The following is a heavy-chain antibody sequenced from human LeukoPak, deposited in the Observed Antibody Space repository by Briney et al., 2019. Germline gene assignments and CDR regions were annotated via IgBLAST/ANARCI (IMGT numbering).Heavy chain of an antibody. D-gene: IGHD5-12*01. CDR1: GGSISSHY. J-gene: IGHJ6*03. CDR3: ARHGNIVATMSMDV. Sequence: SSETLSLTCSVSGGSISSHYWSWIRQPPGKELECIGYIYYTGTTNYKPSLKSRVTISVDTSKNQFSLNLTSVTAADTAVYYCARHGNIVATMSMDVWGKGTTVTVSS. V-gene: IGHV4-59*11. CDR2: IYYTGTT.